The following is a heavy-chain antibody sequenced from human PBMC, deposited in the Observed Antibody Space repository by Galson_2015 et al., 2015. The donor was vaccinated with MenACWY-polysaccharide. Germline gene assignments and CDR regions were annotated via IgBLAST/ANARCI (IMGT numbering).Heavy chain of an antibody. V-gene: IGHV3-30*18. J-gene: IGHJ4*02. CDR1: GFTFSSYG. Sequence: SLRLSCAASGFTFSSYGMHWVRLAPGKGLEWVAVISYDGSNKYYADSVKGRFTISRDNSKNTLYLQMNGLRAEDTAVYYCAKEGVVVAASRLVTLFDNWRQGTLVTVSS. D-gene: IGHD2-15*01. CDR3: AKEGVVVAASRLVTLFDN. CDR2: ISYDGSNK.